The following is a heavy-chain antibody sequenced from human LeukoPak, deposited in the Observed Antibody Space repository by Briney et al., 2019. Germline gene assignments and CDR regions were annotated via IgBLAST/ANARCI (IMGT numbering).Heavy chain of an antibody. CDR3: VKDCSRDWNGHWFDS. CDR2: TSPNGDTT. J-gene: IGHJ5*01. CDR1: GFTFNNYV. V-gene: IGHV3-64D*09. D-gene: IGHD1-1*01. Sequence: GGSLRLSCSASGFTFNNYVMHWVRQAPGKGLEYVSATSPNGDTTYYTDSVKGRFTISRDNSKNTLSLHMSSLRAEDSALYYCVKDCSRDWNGHWFDSWGQETRDTVSS.